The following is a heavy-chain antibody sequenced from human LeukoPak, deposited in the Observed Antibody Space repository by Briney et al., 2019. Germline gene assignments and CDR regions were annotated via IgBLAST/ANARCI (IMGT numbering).Heavy chain of an antibody. CDR1: GYSFTTYW. CDR2: IYPGDSDT. Sequence: KRGESLKISCRGSGYSFTTYWIGWVRQMPGKGLEWMGIIYPGDSDTRYSPSFQGQVTMSADKSINTAYLQWSSLKASDTAMYSCARRQGWSSTSCPPDSWGQGTLVTVSS. V-gene: IGHV5-51*01. J-gene: IGHJ4*02. D-gene: IGHD2-2*01. CDR3: ARRQGWSSTSCPPDS.